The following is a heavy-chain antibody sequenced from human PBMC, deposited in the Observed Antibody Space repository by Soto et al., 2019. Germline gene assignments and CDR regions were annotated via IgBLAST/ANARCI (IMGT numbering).Heavy chain of an antibody. D-gene: IGHD3-3*01. CDR2: INHSGST. J-gene: IGHJ6*02. Sequence: SETLSLTCAVYGGSFSCYYWSWIRQPPGKGLEWIGEINHSGSTNYNPSLKSRVTISVDTSKNQFSLKLSSVTAADTAVYYCARGSPYYDFWSGYFSSYYYGMDVWGQGTTVTVSS. CDR3: ARGSPYYDFWSGYFSSYYYGMDV. CDR1: GGSFSCYY. V-gene: IGHV4-34*01.